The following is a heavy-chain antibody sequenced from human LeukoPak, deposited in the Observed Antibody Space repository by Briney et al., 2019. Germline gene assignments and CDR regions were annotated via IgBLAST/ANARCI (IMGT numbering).Heavy chain of an antibody. Sequence: GASVKVSCKASGYTFTSYGISWVRQAPGQGLEWMGGIIPIFGTANYAQKFQGRVTITADESTSTAYMELSSLRSEDTAVYYCARDRHYGSGSPSFYYYMDVWGKGTTVTISS. V-gene: IGHV1-69*13. CDR1: GYTFTSYG. CDR2: IIPIFGTA. CDR3: ARDRHYGSGSPSFYYYMDV. J-gene: IGHJ6*03. D-gene: IGHD3-10*01.